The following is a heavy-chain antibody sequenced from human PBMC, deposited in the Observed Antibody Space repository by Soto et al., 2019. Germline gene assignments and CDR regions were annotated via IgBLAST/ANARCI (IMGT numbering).Heavy chain of an antibody. D-gene: IGHD3-10*01. CDR2: ISPYNGNT. V-gene: IGHV1-18*01. CDR3: ARDFGRIDP. Sequence: QVQLVQSGAEGKKPGASVNVSCKASGYTFTSYAFSWVRQAPGQGLEWMGWISPYNGNTVYAQSPQGRMTMTTDTSTRTAYMELRSLRSEATAVYYCARDFGRIDPWGQGTLVTVSS. J-gene: IGHJ5*02. CDR1: GYTFTSYA.